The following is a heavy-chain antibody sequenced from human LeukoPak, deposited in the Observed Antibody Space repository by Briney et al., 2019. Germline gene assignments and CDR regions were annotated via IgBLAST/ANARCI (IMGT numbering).Heavy chain of an antibody. D-gene: IGHD1-26*01. CDR2: ISSSSSYI. Sequence: GGSLRLSCAASGFTFSSYSMNWVRQAPGKGLEWVSSISSSSSYIYYADSVKGRFTISRDNSKNTLYLQMNSLRAEDTAVYYCAKHPYSGRGYYFDYWGQGTLVTVSS. V-gene: IGHV3-21*04. J-gene: IGHJ4*02. CDR1: GFTFSSYS. CDR3: AKHPYSGRGYYFDY.